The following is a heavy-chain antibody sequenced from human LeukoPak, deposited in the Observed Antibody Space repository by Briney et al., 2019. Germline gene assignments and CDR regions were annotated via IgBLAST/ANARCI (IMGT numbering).Heavy chain of an antibody. Sequence: SETLSLTCTVSGGSISSSSYYWGWIRQPPGKGLEWIGSIYYSGSTYYNPSLKSRVTISVDTFKNQFSLKLSSVTAADTAVYYCAREGTDYVWGHWGQGTLVTVSS. CDR3: AREGTDYVWGH. CDR2: IYYSGST. CDR1: GGSISSSSYY. J-gene: IGHJ4*02. V-gene: IGHV4-39*07. D-gene: IGHD3-16*01.